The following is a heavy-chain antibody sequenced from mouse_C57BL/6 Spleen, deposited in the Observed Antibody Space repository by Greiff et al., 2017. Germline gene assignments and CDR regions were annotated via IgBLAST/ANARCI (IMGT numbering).Heavy chain of an antibody. D-gene: IGHD1-1*01. Sequence: EVQLVESGAELVRPGASVKLSCTASGFNIKDYYMHWVKQRPEQGLEWIGRIDPEDGDTEYAPKFQGKATMTADTSSNTAYLQLSSLTSEDTAIYYCTPYYYGSSYGYYDVWGTGTTVTVSS. V-gene: IGHV14-1*01. CDR3: TPYYYGSSYGYYDV. J-gene: IGHJ1*03. CDR1: GFNIKDYY. CDR2: IDPEDGDT.